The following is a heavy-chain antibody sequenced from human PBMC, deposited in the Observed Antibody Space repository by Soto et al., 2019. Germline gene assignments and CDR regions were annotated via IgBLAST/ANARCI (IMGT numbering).Heavy chain of an antibody. CDR1: GASISSNY. J-gene: IGHJ5*02. D-gene: IGHD3-16*01. Sequence: NPSETLSLTCTVSGASISSNYWSWIRQPPGKGLEWIGSIYYSGSTNYNPSLKSRVTISVDTSKNQFSLKLSSVTAADTAVYYCARGEVLDWFDPWGQGTLVTVSS. V-gene: IGHV4-59*08. CDR3: ARGEVLDWFDP. CDR2: IYYSGST.